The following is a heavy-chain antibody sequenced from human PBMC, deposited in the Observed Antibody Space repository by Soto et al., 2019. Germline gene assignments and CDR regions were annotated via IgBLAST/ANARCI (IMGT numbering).Heavy chain of an antibody. CDR2: IYYSGST. J-gene: IGHJ5*02. Sequence: PSETLSLTCTVSGGSISSGGYYWSWIRQHPGKGLEWIGYIYYSGSTYYNPSLKSRVTISVDTSKNQFSLKLSSVTAADTAVYYCARAYPLYSNYVWFDPWGQGTLVTVSS. V-gene: IGHV4-31*03. CDR1: GGSISSGGYY. D-gene: IGHD4-4*01. CDR3: ARAYPLYSNYVWFDP.